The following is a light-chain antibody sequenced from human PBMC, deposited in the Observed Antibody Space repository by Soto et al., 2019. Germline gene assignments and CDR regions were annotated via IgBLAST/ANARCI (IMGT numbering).Light chain of an antibody. CDR3: QQYNNTPRT. Sequence: ENVLTQSPSTLSLSPGEGATLSCRASQSVSSNLAWYQQKPGQAPRLLIYAASTRASGIPARFSGSGSGTDFTLTISSLQSEDFATYYCQQYNNTPRTFGQGTKVDIK. CDR2: AAS. CDR1: QSVSSN. V-gene: IGKV3-15*01. J-gene: IGKJ1*01.